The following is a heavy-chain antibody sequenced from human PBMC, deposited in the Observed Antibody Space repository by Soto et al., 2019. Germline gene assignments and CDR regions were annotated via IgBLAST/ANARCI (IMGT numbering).Heavy chain of an antibody. CDR3: AKRLKPGNFHY. J-gene: IGHJ4*02. Sequence: QVQLVQSGAEVKKPGSSVKFACKASGGPCSSYAISWVRQAPGQGLEWMGGIIPIFGTAYYAQKFQGIVTITADEDTSTADIELSSLRSEDSAVYYGAKRLKPGNFHYWGQVTLVTVSS. V-gene: IGHV1-69*01. D-gene: IGHD1-1*01. CDR2: IIPIFGTA. CDR1: GGPCSSYA.